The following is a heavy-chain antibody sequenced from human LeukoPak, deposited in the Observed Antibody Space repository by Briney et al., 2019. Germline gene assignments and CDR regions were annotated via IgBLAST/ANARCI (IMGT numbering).Heavy chain of an antibody. Sequence: PGGSLRLSCAASGFTFSSYSMNWVRQAPGKGLEWVSSISSSSSYIYYADSVKGRFTISRDIAKNSLYLQMNSLRAEDTAVYYCARDSGSYYPDAFDIWGQGTMVTVSS. J-gene: IGHJ3*02. CDR3: ARDSGSYYPDAFDI. V-gene: IGHV3-21*01. CDR2: ISSSSSYI. CDR1: GFTFSSYS. D-gene: IGHD1-26*01.